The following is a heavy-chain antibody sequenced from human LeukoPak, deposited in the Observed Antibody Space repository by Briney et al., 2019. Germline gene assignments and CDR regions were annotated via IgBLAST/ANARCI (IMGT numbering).Heavy chain of an antibody. Sequence: SETLSLTCTVSGGSISSGGYYWSWIRQHPGKGLGWIGYIYYSGSTYYNPSLKSRVTISVDTSKNQFSLKLSSVTAADTAVYYCARGGWTVTIPNYYYGMDVWGQGTTVTVSS. J-gene: IGHJ6*02. CDR1: GGSISSGGYY. CDR2: IYYSGST. CDR3: ARGGWTVTIPNYYYGMDV. D-gene: IGHD4-17*01. V-gene: IGHV4-31*03.